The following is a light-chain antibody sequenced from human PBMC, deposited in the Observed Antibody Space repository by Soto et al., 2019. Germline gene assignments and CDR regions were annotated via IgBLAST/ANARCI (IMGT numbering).Light chain of an antibody. CDR3: QQSSSTPPYT. J-gene: IGKJ2*01. CDR1: QSISSY. V-gene: IGKV1-39*01. Sequence: DIQMTQSPSSLSASVGDRVTSTCRASQSISSYLNWYQQKPGKAPKLLIYAASSLQSGVPSRFSGSGSGTDFTLTISSLQPEDFATYYCQQSSSTPPYTFGQGTKVDIK. CDR2: AAS.